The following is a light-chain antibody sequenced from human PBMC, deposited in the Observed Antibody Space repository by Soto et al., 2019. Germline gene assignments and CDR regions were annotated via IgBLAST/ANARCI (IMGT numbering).Light chain of an antibody. J-gene: IGKJ2*01. V-gene: IGKV3-15*01. CDR2: GAS. CDR3: QQYNNWPLYT. CDR1: QSVSGN. Sequence: EIVMTQSPATLSVSPGERATLSCRASQSVSGNLAWYQQKPGQAPRLLIYGASTRATGIPARFSGSGSGTEFTLTISRLQSEDFAVYYCQQYNNWPLYTFGQGTKLEIK.